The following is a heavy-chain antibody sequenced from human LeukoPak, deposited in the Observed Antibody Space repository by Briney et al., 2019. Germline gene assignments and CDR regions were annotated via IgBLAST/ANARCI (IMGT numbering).Heavy chain of an antibody. J-gene: IGHJ4*02. D-gene: IGHD4-17*01. CDR2: VSYDGTNE. CDR3: ARAGRADGDYHYFDY. CDR1: GFAFNSQT. Sequence: GGSLRLSCAASGFAFNSQTMSWVRQAPGKGLEWVAAVSYDGTNEYYAESVRGRLTISRDNSKNTLYLQMNSLRDVDTAIYFCARAGRADGDYHYFDYWGQGTLVTVSS. V-gene: IGHV3-30-3*01.